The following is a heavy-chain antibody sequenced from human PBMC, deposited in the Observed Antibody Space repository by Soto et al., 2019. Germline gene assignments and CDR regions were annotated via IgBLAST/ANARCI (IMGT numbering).Heavy chain of an antibody. D-gene: IGHD3-10*01. Sequence: GAAVKISCKASGDTFTTYDINWVRQAIAHGLEWMGWINPNSGNIGYAQRFQGRVTMTRDTAIRTAYMEVSSLRSDDTAVYYCARGRASGSYYLLDYWGQGTLVTVS. V-gene: IGHV1-8*01. CDR3: ARGRASGSYYLLDY. CDR2: INPNSGNI. J-gene: IGHJ4*02. CDR1: GDTFTTYD.